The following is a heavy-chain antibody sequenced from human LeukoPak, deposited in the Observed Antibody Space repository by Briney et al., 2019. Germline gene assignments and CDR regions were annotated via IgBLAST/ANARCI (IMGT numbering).Heavy chain of an antibody. V-gene: IGHV1-8*01. CDR3: ARGLGSYDSSELTWPMISF. J-gene: IGHJ4*02. Sequence: ASVKVSCKASGYTFTSYEINWVRQAPGHGLEWMGWMNPNSGDTAYAQKFQGRITMTRSTSITTAYMELSGLRSDDTAVYYCARGLGSYDSSELTWPMISFWGQGTQVTVSS. CDR2: MNPNSGDT. CDR1: GYTFTSYE. D-gene: IGHD3-22*01.